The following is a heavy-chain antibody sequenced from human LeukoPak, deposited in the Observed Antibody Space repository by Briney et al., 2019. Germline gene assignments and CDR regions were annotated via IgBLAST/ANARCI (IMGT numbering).Heavy chain of an antibody. CDR2: FDPEDGET. J-gene: IGHJ3*02. D-gene: IGHD1-14*01. V-gene: IGHV1-24*01. Sequence: ASVKVSCKVSGYTLTELSMHWVRQAPGKGLEWMGGFDPEDGETIYAQKFQGRVTMTEDTSTDTAYMELSSLRSEDTAVYYCATDFSPRRAFDIWGQGTMVTVSS. CDR1: GYTLTELS. CDR3: ATDFSPRRAFDI.